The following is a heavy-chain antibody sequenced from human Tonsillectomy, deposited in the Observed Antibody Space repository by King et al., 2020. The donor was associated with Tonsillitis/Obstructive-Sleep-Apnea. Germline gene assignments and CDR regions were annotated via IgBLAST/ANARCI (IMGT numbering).Heavy chain of an antibody. CDR2: VNQDGSEK. V-gene: IGHV3-7*02. Sequence: VQLVESGGGLVQPGGSLRLSCAASGFTFSTYWMSWVRQFPGKGLEWVASVNQDGSEKYYVDSVKGRFTISRDNAKNSLYLQMNSLRAEDTAVYYCARRDYYDSRGYSGVSFVYWGQGTLVTVSS. CDR1: GFTFSTYW. CDR3: ARRDYYDSRGYSGVSFVY. D-gene: IGHD3-22*01. J-gene: IGHJ4*02.